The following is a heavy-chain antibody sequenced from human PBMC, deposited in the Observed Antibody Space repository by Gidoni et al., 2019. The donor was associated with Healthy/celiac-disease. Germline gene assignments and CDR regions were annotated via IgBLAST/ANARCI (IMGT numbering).Heavy chain of an antibody. J-gene: IGHJ5*02. CDR3: ARDRAVAGTGWFDP. CDR2: IYHSGST. Sequence: QVQLPESGPGLVKPSGTLSLTCAVSGGSISSSNWRSWFRPPPGKGLEWIGEIYHSGSTNYNPSLKSRVTISVDKSKNQFSLKLSSVTAADTAVYYCARDRAVAGTGWFDPWGQGTLVTVSS. CDR1: GGSISSSNW. V-gene: IGHV4-4*02. D-gene: IGHD6-19*01.